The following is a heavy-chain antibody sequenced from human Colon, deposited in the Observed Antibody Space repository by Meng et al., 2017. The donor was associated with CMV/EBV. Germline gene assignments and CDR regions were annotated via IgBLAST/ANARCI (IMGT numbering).Heavy chain of an antibody. CDR2: IKQDGSEK. D-gene: IGHD1-7*01. J-gene: IGHJ6*02. V-gene: IGHV3-7*01. CDR3: ARDLWDWNYLYYYYYYGMDV. CDR1: GFTFSSYW. Sequence: GESLKISCAAPGFTFSSYWMSWVRQAPGKGLEWVANIKQDGSEKYYVDSVKGRFTISRDNAKNSLYLQMNSLRAEDTAVYYCARDLWDWNYLYYYYYYGMDVWGQGTTVTVSS.